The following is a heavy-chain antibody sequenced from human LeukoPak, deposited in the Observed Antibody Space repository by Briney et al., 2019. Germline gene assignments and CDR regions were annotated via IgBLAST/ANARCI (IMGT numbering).Heavy chain of an antibody. CDR1: GGSISSYY. CDR3: AREWVGYSGSYLDY. CDR2: IYYSGST. J-gene: IGHJ4*02. V-gene: IGHV4-59*01. Sequence: SETLSLTCTVSGGSISSYYWSWIRQPPGKGLEWIGYIYYSGSTNYNPSLKSRVTISVDTSKIQFSLKLSSVTAADTAVYYCAREWVGYSGSYLDYWGQGTLATVSS. D-gene: IGHD1-26*01.